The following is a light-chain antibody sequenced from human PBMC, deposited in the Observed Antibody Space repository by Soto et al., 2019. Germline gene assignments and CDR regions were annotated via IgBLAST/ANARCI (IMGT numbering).Light chain of an antibody. CDR3: QRYNSYSRT. V-gene: IGKV1-5*01. CDR1: QSLSSW. Sequence: DIQMTQSPSTLSASVGDRVPITCRASQSLSSWLAWYQQKPGKAPKLLIYDASSLESGVPSRFSVSGSETEFTLTISSLQPDDFATYYFQRYNSYSRTFGQGTKVEIK. J-gene: IGKJ1*01. CDR2: DAS.